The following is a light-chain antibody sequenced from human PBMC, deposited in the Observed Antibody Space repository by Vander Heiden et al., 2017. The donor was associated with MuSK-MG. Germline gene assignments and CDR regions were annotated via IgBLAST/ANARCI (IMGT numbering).Light chain of an antibody. CDR3: QHFDSTPPVT. J-gene: IGKJ1*01. V-gene: IGKV1-39*01. CDR2: AAS. Sequence: DIQMTQSPSSLSASVGDRVTITCRASQSISSYLNWYQQKPGKAPKLLIYAASSLQSGAPSRFSGSAYGTDFTLTISRRQPEDFTPYYCQHFDSTPPVTFGQGTKVEIK. CDR1: QSISSY.